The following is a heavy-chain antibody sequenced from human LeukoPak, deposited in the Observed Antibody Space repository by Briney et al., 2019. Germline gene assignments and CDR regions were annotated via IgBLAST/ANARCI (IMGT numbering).Heavy chain of an antibody. CDR1: GFRVGNHS. V-gene: IGHV3-49*04. CDR2: IRIKAYRGTT. J-gene: IGHJ6*02. Sequence: GVSRRLSCPGCGFRVGNHSMSWVRQAPGKGLEWVGFIRIKAYRGTTEYAPSVKGRFTISRDDSISIAYLQMNSLITEDTAFYFCTRGPIQLWIHNGMDVWGQGTTVTVSS. CDR3: TRGPIQLWIHNGMDV. D-gene: IGHD1-1*01.